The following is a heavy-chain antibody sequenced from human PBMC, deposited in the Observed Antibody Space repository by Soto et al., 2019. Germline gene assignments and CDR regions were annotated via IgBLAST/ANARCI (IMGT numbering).Heavy chain of an antibody. CDR1: GGSISSSSYY. D-gene: IGHD3-22*01. CDR3: RGYFSYDYYGMDV. Sequence: SETLSLTCTVSGGSISSSSYYWGWIRQPPGKGLEWIGSIYYSGSTYYNPSLKSRVTISVDTSKNQFSLKLSSVTAADTAVYYGRGYFSYDYYGMDVWGQATPVTV. CDR2: IYYSGST. V-gene: IGHV4-39*01. J-gene: IGHJ6*02.